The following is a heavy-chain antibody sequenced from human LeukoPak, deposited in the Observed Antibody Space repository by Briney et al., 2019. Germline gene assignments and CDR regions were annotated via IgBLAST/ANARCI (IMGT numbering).Heavy chain of an antibody. CDR3: AREPPRGYCTNGVCLSLPPRFDP. CDR2: ISAYNGNT. V-gene: IGHV1-18*01. J-gene: IGHJ5*02. D-gene: IGHD2-8*01. CDR1: GYTFTSYG. Sequence: ASVKVPCKASGYTFTSYGISWVRQAPGQGLEWMGWISAYNGNTNYAQKLQGRVTMTTDTSTSTAYMELRSLRSDDTAVYYCAREPPRGYCTNGVCLSLPPRFDPWGQGTLVTVSS.